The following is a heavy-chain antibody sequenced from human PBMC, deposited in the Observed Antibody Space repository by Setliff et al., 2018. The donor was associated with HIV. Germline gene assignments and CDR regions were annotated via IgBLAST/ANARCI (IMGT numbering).Heavy chain of an antibody. D-gene: IGHD2-2*01. CDR1: GVSVNDYY. J-gene: IGHJ4*02. CDR3: ARDRDRRDSTFVRFDY. Sequence: ETLSLTCSVSGVSVNDYYWSWIRQTAGKGLEWIGRLYSGGTTNYNPSLKSRLTMSVDTSNNKFSLKLNSVTAADTAVYYCARDRDRRDSTFVRFDYWGQGILVTVSS. V-gene: IGHV4-4*07. CDR2: LYSGGTT.